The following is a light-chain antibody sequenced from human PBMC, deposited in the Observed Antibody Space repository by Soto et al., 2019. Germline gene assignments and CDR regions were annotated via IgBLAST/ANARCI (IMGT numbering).Light chain of an antibody. CDR3: QKYSSVIT. J-gene: IGKJ5*01. V-gene: IGKV1-27*01. CDR2: AAS. CDR1: QGISSY. Sequence: DIQMTQSPSSLSASVGDRVTITCRASQGISSYLAWYQQKLGKVPKLLNSAASTLQSGVPSRFSGSGSGTDFTLTISSLQPEDVATYYCQKYSSVITFGQGTRLEIK.